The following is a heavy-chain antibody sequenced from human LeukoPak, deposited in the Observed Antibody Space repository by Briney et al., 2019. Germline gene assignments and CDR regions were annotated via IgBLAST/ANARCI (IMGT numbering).Heavy chain of an antibody. V-gene: IGHV4-61*02. CDR1: GGSISSGSYY. D-gene: IGHD6-13*01. CDR3: ARRRGSSTKRTLDY. CDR2: IYTSGST. Sequence: SETLSLTCTVSGGSISSGSYYWSWIRQPAGKGLEWIGRIYTSGSTNYNPSLKSRVTISVDTSKNQFSLKLSSVTAADTAVYYCARRRGSSTKRTLDYWGQGTLVTVSS. J-gene: IGHJ4*02.